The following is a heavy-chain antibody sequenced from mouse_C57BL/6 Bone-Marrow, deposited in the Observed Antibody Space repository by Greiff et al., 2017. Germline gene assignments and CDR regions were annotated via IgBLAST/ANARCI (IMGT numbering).Heavy chain of an antibody. D-gene: IGHD2-1*01. V-gene: IGHV1-81*01. CDR1: GYTFTSYG. CDR2: IYPRSGNT. Sequence: VQLQQSGAELARPGASVKLSCKASGYTFTSYGISWVKQRTGQGLEWIGEIYPRSGNTYYNEKFKGKATLTADKSSSTAYMELRSLPSDASAVYFCAREAFYYGNPAWFAYWGQGTLVTVSA. CDR3: AREAFYYGNPAWFAY. J-gene: IGHJ3*01.